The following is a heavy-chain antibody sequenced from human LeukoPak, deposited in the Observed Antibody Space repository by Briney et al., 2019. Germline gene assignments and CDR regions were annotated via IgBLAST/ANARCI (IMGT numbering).Heavy chain of an antibody. CDR3: ARGFSSTSGWFDP. CDR1: GYSFTSYW. Sequence: GESLKISCKGSGYSFTSYWIGRVRQMPGKGLEWMGIIYPGDSESKYSPSFQGQVTISADKSISTAYLQWSSLKASDTAMYYCARGFSSTSGWFDPWGQGTLVTVSS. D-gene: IGHD6-13*01. V-gene: IGHV5-51*01. J-gene: IGHJ5*02. CDR2: IYPGDSES.